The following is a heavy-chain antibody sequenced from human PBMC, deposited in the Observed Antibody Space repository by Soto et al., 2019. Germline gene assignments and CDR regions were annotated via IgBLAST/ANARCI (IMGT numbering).Heavy chain of an antibody. CDR1: GLTFSIYG. V-gene: IGHV3-33*06. CDR3: AKEALVDTAMDTTGVDAFDI. D-gene: IGHD5-18*01. J-gene: IGHJ3*02. CDR2: IWYDGSNK. Sequence: QVQLVESGGGVVQPGRSLRLSCAASGLTFSIYGMHWVRQAPGKGLEWVAVIWYDGSNKYYADSVKGRFTISRDNSKNTLYLQMNSLRAEDTAVYYCAKEALVDTAMDTTGVDAFDIWGQGTMVTVSS.